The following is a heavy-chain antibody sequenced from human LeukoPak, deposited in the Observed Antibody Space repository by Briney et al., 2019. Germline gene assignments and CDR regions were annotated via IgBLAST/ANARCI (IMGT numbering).Heavy chain of an antibody. J-gene: IGHJ5*02. CDR2: IYTSGST. CDR3: ARAPGLHCSSTSCYTNWFDP. D-gene: IGHD2-2*02. Sequence: SETLSLTCTVSGGSISSGSYYWSWIRQPAGKGLEWIGRIYTSGSTNYNPSLKSRVTISVDTSKNQLSLKLSSVTAADTAVYYCARAPGLHCSSTSCYTNWFDPWGQGTLVTVSS. V-gene: IGHV4-61*02. CDR1: GGSISSGSYY.